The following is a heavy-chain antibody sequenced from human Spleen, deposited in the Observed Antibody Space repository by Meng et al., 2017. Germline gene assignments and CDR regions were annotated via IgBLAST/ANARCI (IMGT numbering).Heavy chain of an antibody. V-gene: IGHV4-59*02. Sequence: GSLRLSCTVSGASVTTYYWSWIRQSPGKGLEWIGYMYYSGNTDYNPSLKSRVTISVDTSKNQFSLKLSSVTAADTAVYYCATEGVSEYFQHWGQGTLVTVSS. CDR2: MYYSGNT. CDR1: GASVTTYY. CDR3: ATEGVSEYFQH. J-gene: IGHJ1*01.